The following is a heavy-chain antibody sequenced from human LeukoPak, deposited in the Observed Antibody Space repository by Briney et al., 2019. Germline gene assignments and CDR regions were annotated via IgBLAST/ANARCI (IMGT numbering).Heavy chain of an antibody. J-gene: IGHJ4*02. V-gene: IGHV3-9*01. CDR1: GFTFDDYA. CDR2: ISWNSGSI. CDR3: ARGGGRMATTYYFVY. D-gene: IGHD5-24*01. Sequence: GRSLRLSCAASGFTFDDYAMHWVRQAPGKGLEWVSGISWNSGSICYADSVKGRFTISRDNAKNSLYLQMNSLRAEDTSLYYCARGGGRMATTYYFVYWGEGTLVTVSS.